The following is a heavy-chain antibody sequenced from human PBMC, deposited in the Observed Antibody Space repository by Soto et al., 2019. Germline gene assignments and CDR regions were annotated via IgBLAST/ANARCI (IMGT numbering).Heavy chain of an antibody. J-gene: IGHJ4*02. CDR3: ARDLGGYSGYDGGSY. Sequence: QVQLQESGPGLVKPSQTLSLTCTVSGGSISSGDYYWSWIRQPPGKGLEWIGYIYYSGSTYYNPSLKSRVTISVDTSKNQFSLKLSSVTAADTAVYYRARDLGGYSGYDGGSYWGQGTLVTVSS. D-gene: IGHD5-12*01. CDR2: IYYSGST. CDR1: GGSISSGDYY. V-gene: IGHV4-30-4*01.